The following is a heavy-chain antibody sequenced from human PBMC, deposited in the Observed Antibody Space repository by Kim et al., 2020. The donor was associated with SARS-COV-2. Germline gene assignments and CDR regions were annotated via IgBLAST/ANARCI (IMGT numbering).Heavy chain of an antibody. Sequence: SVQVSCKASGFTFTSSAVQWVRQARGQRLEWIGWIVVGSGNTNYAQKFQERVTITRDMYTSTAYMELSSLRTEDTAVYYCEADPLPSGYVPYYYGMDV. CDR2: IVVGSGNT. D-gene: IGHD5-12*01. J-gene: IGHJ6*01. CDR3: EADPLPSGYVPYYYGMDV. CDR1: GFTFTSSA. V-gene: IGHV1-58*01.